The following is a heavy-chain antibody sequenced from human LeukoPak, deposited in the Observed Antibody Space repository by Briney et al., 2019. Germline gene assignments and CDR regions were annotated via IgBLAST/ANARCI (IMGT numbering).Heavy chain of an antibody. CDR1: GGSISSHY. V-gene: IGHV4-59*11. D-gene: IGHD5-18*01. CDR3: ARDGRGYSYGPTPRYYYKDV. J-gene: IGHJ6*03. Sequence: SEALSLTCTVSGGSISSHYWSWIRQPPGKGLEWIGYIYYSGSTNYNPSLKSRVTISVDTSKNQFSLKLSSVTAADTAVYYCARDGRGYSYGPTPRYYYKDVWGKGTTVTVSS. CDR2: IYYSGST.